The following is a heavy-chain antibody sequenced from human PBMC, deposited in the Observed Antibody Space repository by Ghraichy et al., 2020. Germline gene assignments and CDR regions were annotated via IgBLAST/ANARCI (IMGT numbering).Heavy chain of an antibody. CDR3: ANHIVVVTATPYNWFDP. CDR2: IYYSGST. V-gene: IGHV4-39*01. Sequence: SETLSLTCTVSGGSISSSSYYWGWIRQPPGKGLEWIGSIYYSGSTYYNPSLKSRVTISVDTSKNQFSLKLSSVTAADTAVYYCANHIVVVTATPYNWFDPWGQGTLVTVSS. J-gene: IGHJ5*02. D-gene: IGHD2-21*02. CDR1: GGSISSSSYY.